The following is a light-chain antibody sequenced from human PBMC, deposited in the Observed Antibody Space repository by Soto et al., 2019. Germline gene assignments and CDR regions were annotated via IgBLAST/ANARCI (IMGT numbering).Light chain of an antibody. J-gene: IGKJ5*01. V-gene: IGKV1-5*03. CDR2: KSS. Sequence: DIQMTQSPSTLSASGGDRVTITCRASQSISSWLAWYQQKPGKAPNILIYKSSSVESGVPSRVSGSGSGTEFTITTSLLQPDDYATYYCKQYNRYPNFGQGTRLEIK. CDR1: QSISSW. CDR3: KQYNRYPN.